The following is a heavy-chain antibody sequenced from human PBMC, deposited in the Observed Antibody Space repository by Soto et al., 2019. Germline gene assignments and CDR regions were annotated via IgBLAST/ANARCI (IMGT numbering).Heavy chain of an antibody. J-gene: IGHJ6*02. CDR3: TTAASYYDFWSGYYNEGGDYYGMDV. Sequence: GGSLRLSCAASGFTFSNAWMNWVRQAPGKGLEWVGRIKSKTDGGTTDYAAPVKGRFTISRDDSKNTLYLQMNSLKTEDTAVYYCTTAASYYDFWSGYYNEGGDYYGMDVWGQGTTVTVSS. CDR1: GFTFSNAW. D-gene: IGHD3-3*01. V-gene: IGHV3-15*07. CDR2: IKSKTDGGTT.